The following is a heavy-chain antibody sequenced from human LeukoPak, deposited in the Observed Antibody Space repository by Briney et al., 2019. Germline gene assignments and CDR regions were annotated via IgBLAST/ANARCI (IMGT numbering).Heavy chain of an antibody. D-gene: IGHD5-24*01. CDR2: IYYSGST. CDR1: GASISSGGYY. CDR3: ARDGDGYSLFDY. Sequence: PSETLSLTCTVSGASISSGGYYWSWIRQHPGKGLEWIGYIYYSGSTYYNPSLKSRVTISVDTSKNQFSLELSSVTAADTAVYYCARDGDGYSLFDYWGQGTLVTVSS. J-gene: IGHJ4*02. V-gene: IGHV4-31*03.